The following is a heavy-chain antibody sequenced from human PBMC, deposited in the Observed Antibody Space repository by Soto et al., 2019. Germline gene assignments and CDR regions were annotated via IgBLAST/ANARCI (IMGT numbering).Heavy chain of an antibody. V-gene: IGHV1-69*01. D-gene: IGHD3-10*01. J-gene: IGHJ5*02. CDR1: GGTFSSYA. CDR2: IIPMYGPA. CDR3: ARVTSMVRGVIDNWFDP. Sequence: QVPLVQPGAEVKKPGSSVTVSCKASGGTFSSYAIHWVRQAPGQGLEWMGGIIPMYGPAKYAQRVQGRVTITADESTTTVYMELTSLPSQDTAVYYCARVTSMVRGVIDNWFDPWGHGTLVTVSS.